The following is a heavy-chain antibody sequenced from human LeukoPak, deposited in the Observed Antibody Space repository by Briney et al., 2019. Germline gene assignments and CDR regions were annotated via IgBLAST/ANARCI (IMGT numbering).Heavy chain of an antibody. Sequence: GGSLRLSCAASGFTFSSYAMSWVRQAPGKGLEWVSAISGSGGSTYYADSVKGRFTISRDNSKNTLYLQMNSLRAEDTAVYYCANTGYCSSTSCDNWFDPWGQGTLVTVSS. CDR1: GFTFSSYA. V-gene: IGHV3-23*01. J-gene: IGHJ5*02. D-gene: IGHD2-2*01. CDR2: ISGSGGST. CDR3: ANTGYCSSTSCDNWFDP.